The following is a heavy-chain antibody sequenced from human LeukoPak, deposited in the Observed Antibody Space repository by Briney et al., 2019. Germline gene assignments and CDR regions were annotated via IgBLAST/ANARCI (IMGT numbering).Heavy chain of an antibody. CDR2: INHSGST. D-gene: IGHD6-13*01. Sequence: SETLSLTCAVYGGSFSGYYWSWIRQPPGKGLEWIGEINHSGSTNYNPSLKSRVTISVDTSKNQFSLKLSSVTAADTAVYYCARGGLRNSSWYRVRYYGMDVWGQGTTVTVSS. J-gene: IGHJ6*02. V-gene: IGHV4-34*01. CDR1: GGSFSGYY. CDR3: ARGGLRNSSWYRVRYYGMDV.